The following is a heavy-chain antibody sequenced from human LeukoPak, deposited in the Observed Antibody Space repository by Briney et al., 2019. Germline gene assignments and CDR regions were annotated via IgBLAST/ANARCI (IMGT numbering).Heavy chain of an antibody. CDR2: INPNSGGT. CDR3: ARGRGWDSSGYYYVY. D-gene: IGHD3-22*01. Sequence: ASVKVSCNASGYTFTGYYMHWLRQAPGQGLEWMGWINPNSGGTNYAQKFKGRVTMTRDTSISTAYMELSRLRSDDTAVYYCARGRGWDSSGYYYVYWGQGTLVTVSS. J-gene: IGHJ4*02. CDR1: GYTFTGYY. V-gene: IGHV1-2*02.